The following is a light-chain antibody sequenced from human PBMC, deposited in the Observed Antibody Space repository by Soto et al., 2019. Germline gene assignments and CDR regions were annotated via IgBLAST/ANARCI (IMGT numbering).Light chain of an antibody. Sequence: DIQMTQSPSTLSASVGDRVTITCRASQSIGSWLAWYQQKPGKAPKLLIHKGSFLASGVPSRISGSGSGTEFTLTINGLQPDDFATYYCQGFRTVGQGTKVEI. CDR2: KGS. V-gene: IGKV1-5*03. CDR3: QGFRT. CDR1: QSIGSW. J-gene: IGKJ1*01.